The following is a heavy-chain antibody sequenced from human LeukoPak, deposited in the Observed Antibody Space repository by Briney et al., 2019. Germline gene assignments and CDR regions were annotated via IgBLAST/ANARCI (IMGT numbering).Heavy chain of an antibody. J-gene: IGHJ3*02. CDR3: ARDRWSATRSNDAFDI. D-gene: IGHD5-12*01. CDR1: GGSISSGGYY. Sequence: SETLSLTCTVSGGSISSGGYYWSWIRQHPGKGLEWIGYIYYSGSTYYNPSLKSRVTISVDTSKNQFSLKLSSVTAADTAVYYCARDRWSATRSNDAFDIWGQGIMVTVSS. V-gene: IGHV4-31*03. CDR2: IYYSGST.